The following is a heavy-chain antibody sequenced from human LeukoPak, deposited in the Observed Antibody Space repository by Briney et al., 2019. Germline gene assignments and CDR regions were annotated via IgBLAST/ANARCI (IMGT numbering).Heavy chain of an antibody. CDR1: GYTFTSYD. V-gene: IGHV1-8*01. J-gene: IGHJ6*03. CDR3: ARGAGSGSYGAYYYYMDV. Sequence: ASVKVSCKASGYTFTSYDINWVRQATGQGLEWMGWMNPNSGNTGYAQKFRGRVTMTRNTSISTAYMELSSLRSEDTAVYYCARGAGSGSYGAYYYYMDVWGKGTTVTVSS. CDR2: MNPNSGNT. D-gene: IGHD3-10*01.